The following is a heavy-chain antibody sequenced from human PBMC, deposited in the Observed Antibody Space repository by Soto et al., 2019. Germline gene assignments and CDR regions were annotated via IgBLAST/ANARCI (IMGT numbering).Heavy chain of an antibody. J-gene: IGHJ1*01. CDR2: ISSSGSTI. CDR3: AREKVGSCGWYGYFQH. CDR1: GFTFSSYE. Sequence: EVQLVESGGGLVQPVGSLRLSCAASGFTFSSYEMNWVRQAPGKGLEWVSYISSSGSTIYYADSVKGRFTISRDNAKNSLYLQMNSLRAEDTAVYYCAREKVGSCGWYGYFQHWGQGTLVTVSS. V-gene: IGHV3-48*03. D-gene: IGHD6-19*01.